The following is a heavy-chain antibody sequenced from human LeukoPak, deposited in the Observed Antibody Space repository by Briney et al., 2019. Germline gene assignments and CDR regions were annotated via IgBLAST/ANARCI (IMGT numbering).Heavy chain of an antibody. D-gene: IGHD3-22*01. Sequence: GGSLRLSCAASGVTFSSYAMSWVRQAPGKGREWVSAISGSGGSTYYADSVKGRFTISRDNSKNTLYLQMNSLRAEDTAVYYCVSRGSGYYRYWGQGTLVTVSS. CDR3: VSRGSGYYRY. V-gene: IGHV3-23*01. CDR1: GVTFSSYA. CDR2: ISGSGGST. J-gene: IGHJ4*02.